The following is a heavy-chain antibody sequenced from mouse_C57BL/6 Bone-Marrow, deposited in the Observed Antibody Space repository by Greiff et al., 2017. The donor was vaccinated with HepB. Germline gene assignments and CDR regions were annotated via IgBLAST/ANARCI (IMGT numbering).Heavy chain of an antibody. CDR2: ISSGSSTI. D-gene: IGHD2-1*01. V-gene: IGHV5-17*01. J-gene: IGHJ2*01. Sequence: EVKLVESGGGLVKPGGSLKLSCAASGFTFSDYGMHWVRQAPEKGLEWVAYISSGSSTIYYADTVKGRFTISRDNAKNTLFLQITSLRSDDTAMYYCARALYPYYFDYWGQGTTLTVSS. CDR3: ARALYPYYFDY. CDR1: GFTFSDYG.